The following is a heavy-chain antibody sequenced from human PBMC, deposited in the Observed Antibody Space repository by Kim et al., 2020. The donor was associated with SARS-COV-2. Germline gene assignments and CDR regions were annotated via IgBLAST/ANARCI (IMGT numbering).Heavy chain of an antibody. Sequence: SVKVSCKASGGTFSSYAISWVRQAPGQGLEWMGGIIPIFGTANYAQKFKGRVTITADESTSTAYMELSSLRSEDTAVYYCARSCWLGSNLPWLDCWFDPWGQGTLVTVSS. CDR1: GGTFSSYA. CDR2: IIPIFGTA. D-gene: IGHD6-19*01. V-gene: IGHV1-69*13. J-gene: IGHJ5*02. CDR3: ARSCWLGSNLPWLDCWFDP.